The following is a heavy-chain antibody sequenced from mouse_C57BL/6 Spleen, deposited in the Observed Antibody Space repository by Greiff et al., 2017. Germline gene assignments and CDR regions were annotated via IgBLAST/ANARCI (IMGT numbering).Heavy chain of an antibody. J-gene: IGHJ4*01. CDR2: INPSTGGT. Sequence: VQLQPSGPELVKPGASVKISCKASGYSFTGYYMNWVKQSPGKSLEWIGEINPSTGGTTYNQKFKAKATLTVDKSSSTAYMQLKSLTSEDSAVYYCAGAMDYWGQGTSVTVSS. V-gene: IGHV1-42*01. CDR1: GYSFTGYY. CDR3: AGAMDY.